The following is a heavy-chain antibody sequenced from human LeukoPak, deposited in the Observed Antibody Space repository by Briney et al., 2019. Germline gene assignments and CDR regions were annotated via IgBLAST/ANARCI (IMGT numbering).Heavy chain of an antibody. J-gene: IGHJ3*02. CDR2: ISSSSSYI. CDR1: GFTFSSYS. D-gene: IGHD3-22*01. CDR3: ASNEVYDSSGYSYDAFDI. Sequence: GGSLRLSCAASGFTFSSYSMNWVRQAPGKGLEWVSSISSSSSYIYYADSVKGRFTISRDNSKNTLYLQMNSLRAEDTAVYYCASNEVYDSSGYSYDAFDIWGQGTMVTVSS. V-gene: IGHV3-21*01.